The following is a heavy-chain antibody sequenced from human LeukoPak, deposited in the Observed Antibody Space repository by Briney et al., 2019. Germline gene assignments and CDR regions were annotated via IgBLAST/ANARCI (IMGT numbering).Heavy chain of an antibody. J-gene: IGHJ4*02. CDR3: ARDGGGYGSSWYSPVC. D-gene: IGHD6-13*01. V-gene: IGHV3-48*03. CDR2: MSSGDGPI. CDR1: GFSINLYE. Sequence: PGGSLRLSCAASGFSINLYEMNWVRQAPGKGLEWVSFMSSGDGPIYYADSVKGRFTISRDNAKNSLYLQMNSLRVDDTSIYYCARDGGGYGSSWYSPVCWGQGTLVTVSS.